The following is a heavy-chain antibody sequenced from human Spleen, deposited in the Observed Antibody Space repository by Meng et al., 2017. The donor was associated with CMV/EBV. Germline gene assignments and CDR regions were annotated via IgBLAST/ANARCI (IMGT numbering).Heavy chain of an antibody. V-gene: IGHV1-18*01. J-gene: IGHJ4*02. CDR3: ARGFCSSTNCYTGHYSTDS. Sequence: ASVKVSCKASGSTFTAYAISWVRQAPGQGLEWMGWISGHTGNTKYVERLQDRVSMTTDTSTNTAYMELKNLTSDDTALYYCARGFCSSTNCYTGHYSTDSWGQGTLVTVSS. CDR1: GSTFTAYA. D-gene: IGHD2-2*01. CDR2: ISGHTGNT.